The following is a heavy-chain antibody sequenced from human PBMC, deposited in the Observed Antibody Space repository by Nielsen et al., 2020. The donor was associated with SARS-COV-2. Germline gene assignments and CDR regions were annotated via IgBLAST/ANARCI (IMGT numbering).Heavy chain of an antibody. V-gene: IGHV3-21*01. D-gene: IGHD3-3*01. CDR3: ARGSITIFGVVNHYYYGMDV. J-gene: IGHJ6*02. CDR2: ISSSSSYI. CDR1: GFTFSSYS. Sequence: GGSLRLSCAASGFTFSSYSMNWVRQAPGKGLEWVSSISSSSSYIYYADSVKGRFTISRDNAKNSLYLQMNSLRAEDTAVYYCARGSITIFGVVNHYYYGMDVWGQGTTVTVSS.